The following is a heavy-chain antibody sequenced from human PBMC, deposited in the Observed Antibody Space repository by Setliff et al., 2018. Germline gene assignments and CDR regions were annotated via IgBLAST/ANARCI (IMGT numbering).Heavy chain of an antibody. J-gene: IGHJ4*02. CDR1: GGSISSSSYY. D-gene: IGHD6-13*01. CDR3: ATGSLVAAGTGH. V-gene: IGHV4-39*01. CDR2: IHYSGST. Sequence: SETLSLTCTVSGGSISSSSYYWGWIRQPPGKGLEWIGSIHYSGSTYYNPSLKSRVTIFVDTSKNQFSLKLSSVTAADTAVYYCATGSLVAAGTGHWGQGTLVTVSS.